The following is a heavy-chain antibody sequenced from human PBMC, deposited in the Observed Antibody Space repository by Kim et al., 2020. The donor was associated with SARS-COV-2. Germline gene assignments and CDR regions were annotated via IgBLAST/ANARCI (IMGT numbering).Heavy chain of an antibody. V-gene: IGHV3-33*01. CDR2: IWYDGSNK. Sequence: GGSLRLSCAASGFTFSSYGMHWVRQAPGKGLEWVAVIWYDGSNKYYADSVKGRFTISRDNSKNTLYLQMNSLRAEDTAVYYCARGYYYGSGHYFDYWGQGTLVTVSS. D-gene: IGHD3-10*01. CDR3: ARGYYYGSGHYFDY. J-gene: IGHJ4*02. CDR1: GFTFSSYG.